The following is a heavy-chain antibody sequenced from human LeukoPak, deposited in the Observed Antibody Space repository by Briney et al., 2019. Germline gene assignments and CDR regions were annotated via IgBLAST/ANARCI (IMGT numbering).Heavy chain of an antibody. V-gene: IGHV3-30*18. D-gene: IGHD2-21*01. J-gene: IGHJ4*02. CDR1: GFTFGSYG. Sequence: GRSLRLSCAASGFTFGSYGMHWVRQAPGKGLEWVAVISYDGSNKYYADSVKGRFTISRDNSKNTLYLQMNSLRAEDTAVYYCAKDLGGDQDYWGQGTLVTVSS. CDR3: AKDLGGDQDY. CDR2: ISYDGSNK.